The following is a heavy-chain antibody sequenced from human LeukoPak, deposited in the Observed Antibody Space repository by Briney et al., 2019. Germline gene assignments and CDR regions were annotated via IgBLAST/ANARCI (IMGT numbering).Heavy chain of an antibody. D-gene: IGHD3-10*01. V-gene: IGHV3-30*18. J-gene: IGHJ4*02. CDR3: AKGAVPGPMALFDY. CDR2: ISYDGSNK. Sequence: GGSLRLSCAASGFTFSSYGMHWVRQAPGKGLEWVAVISYDGSNKYYADSVKGRFTISRDNSKNTLYLQMNSLRAEDTAVYYCAKGAVPGPMALFDYWGQGTPVTVSS. CDR1: GFTFSSYG.